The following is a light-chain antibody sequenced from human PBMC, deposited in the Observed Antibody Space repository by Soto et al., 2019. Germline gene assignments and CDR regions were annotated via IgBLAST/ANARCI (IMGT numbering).Light chain of an antibody. V-gene: IGLV2-23*02. Sequence: QSALTQPASVSASPGQSITISCTGTDSDVGSHNLVSWYQLHPGKAPKLMIYEVTKRPSGVTNRFSGSKSGNTASLTIAGLQFEDEADYYCCSYAVSNTYLFGNGTKVTVL. J-gene: IGLJ1*01. CDR1: DSDVGSHNL. CDR3: CSYAVSNTYL. CDR2: EVT.